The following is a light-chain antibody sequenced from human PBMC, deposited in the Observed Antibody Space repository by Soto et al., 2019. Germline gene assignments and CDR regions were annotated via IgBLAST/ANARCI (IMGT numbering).Light chain of an antibody. CDR2: AND. CDR3: AAWDDSLNGHV. CDR1: SSNIGTNT. V-gene: IGLV1-44*01. J-gene: IGLJ1*01. Sequence: SVLTQPPSASGTPGQRVTISCSGSSSNIGTNTVNWYQHLPGTAPHLLIYANDQRPSGVPDRFSGSKSGTSASLAISGLQSEDEADYYCAAWDDSLNGHVFGTGTKVTVL.